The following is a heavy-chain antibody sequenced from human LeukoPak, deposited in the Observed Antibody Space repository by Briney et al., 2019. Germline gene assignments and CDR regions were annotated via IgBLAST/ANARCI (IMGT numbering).Heavy chain of an antibody. CDR1: GFTFSDYT. J-gene: IGHJ4*02. V-gene: IGHV3-64*04. CDR3: TRDGDGYNLIYFDY. D-gene: IGHD5-24*01. CDR2: ITANARSK. Sequence: GGSLRLSCAGSGFTFSDYTMHWVRQGPGKGLEYVSAITANARSKYHADSVKGRFTISRDNAKNSLYLQMNSLRAEDTAVYYCTRDGDGYNLIYFDYWGQGTLVTVSS.